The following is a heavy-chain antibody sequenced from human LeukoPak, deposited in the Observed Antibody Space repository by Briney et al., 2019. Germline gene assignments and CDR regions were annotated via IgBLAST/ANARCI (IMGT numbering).Heavy chain of an antibody. CDR1: GGSISSYY. V-gene: IGHV4-59*01. CDR3: ARGGWNKFDY. J-gene: IGHJ4*02. Sequence: SETLSLTRTVSGGSISSYYWSWIRQPPGKGQEWIGFIFYSGTTNYNPSLKSRVTISVDTSKNQFSLKLSSVTAADAAVYYCARGGWNKFDYWGQGTLVTVSS. D-gene: IGHD3-22*01. CDR2: IFYSGTT.